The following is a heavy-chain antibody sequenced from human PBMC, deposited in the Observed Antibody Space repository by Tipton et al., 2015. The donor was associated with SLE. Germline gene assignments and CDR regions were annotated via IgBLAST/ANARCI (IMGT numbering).Heavy chain of an antibody. V-gene: IGHV3-7*01. CDR3: ARDVPSTTTDSSRRFDY. D-gene: IGHD6-13*01. CDR2: IKQDGSEK. J-gene: IGHJ4*02. CDR1: GFTFSSYW. Sequence: SLRLSCAASGFTFSSYWMSWVRQAPGKGLEWVANIKQDGSEKYYVDSVKGRFTISRDNAKNSLYLQMNSLRAEDTAVYYCARDVPSTTTDSSRRFDYWGQGTLVTVSS.